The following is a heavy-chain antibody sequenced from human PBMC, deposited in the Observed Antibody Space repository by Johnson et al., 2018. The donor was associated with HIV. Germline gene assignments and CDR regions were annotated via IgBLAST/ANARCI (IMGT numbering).Heavy chain of an antibody. V-gene: IGHV3-NL1*01. CDR2: ISGSGGST. Sequence: QVQLVESGGGVVQPGGSLRLSCLASGFTFSSFGMHWVRQAPGKGLEWVSAISGSGGSTYYADSVKGRFTISSDNSKNTLFLQMGSLRAEDMAVYYCARRAHDAFDIWGQGTMVTVSS. CDR3: ARRAHDAFDI. CDR1: GFTFSSFG. J-gene: IGHJ3*02.